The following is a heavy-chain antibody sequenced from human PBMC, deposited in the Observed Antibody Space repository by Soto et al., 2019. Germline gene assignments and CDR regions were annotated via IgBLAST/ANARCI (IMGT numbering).Heavy chain of an antibody. D-gene: IGHD3-9*01. CDR2: ISGSGAST. CDR3: AHFDWFIDY. Sequence: GGSLRLSCAASGFTFSSYAMSWVRQAPGKGLEWVSAISGSGASTYYADSVKGRFTISRDNSKNTLYLQMNSLRAEDTTVYYCAHFDWFIDYGGQGPLVTVSS. CDR1: GFTFSSYA. V-gene: IGHV3-23*01. J-gene: IGHJ4*02.